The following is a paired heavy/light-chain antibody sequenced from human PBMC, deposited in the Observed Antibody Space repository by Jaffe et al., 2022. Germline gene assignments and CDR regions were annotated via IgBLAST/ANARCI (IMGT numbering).Light chain of an antibody. J-gene: IGKJ2*01. CDR2: GAS. V-gene: IGKV3-20*01. CDR3: QQYGTSHPNT. Sequence: EIVLTQSPGTLSLSPGERATLSCRASQSVSSAYLGWYQQKPGQAPRLLIYGASNRATGIPDRFSGSGSGTDFTLTINRLEPEDFAVYYCQQYGTSHPNTFGQGTKLQIK. CDR1: QSVSSAY.
Heavy chain of an antibody. J-gene: IGHJ3*01. V-gene: IGHV1-2*06. Sequence: QVQMVQSGAEVKKPGASVRVSCKASGYTFTDQHIHWVRQAPGQGLEWVGRINPNRGGTDYAQKFQGRVTMTRDTSISTAYLDLNWLTFDDTAVYYCARGGVFAFDVWGQGTLVTVSS. CDR1: GYTFTDQH. CDR2: INPNRGGT. CDR3: ARGGVFAFDV. D-gene: IGHD3-3*01.